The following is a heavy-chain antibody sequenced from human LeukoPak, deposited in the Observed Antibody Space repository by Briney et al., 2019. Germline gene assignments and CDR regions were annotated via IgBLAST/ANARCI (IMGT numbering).Heavy chain of an antibody. Sequence: SETLSLTCAVYGGSFSGYYWSWIRQPPGKGLEWIGEINHSGSTNYNPSLKSRVTISVDTYKNQFSLKLSSVTAADTAVYYCARRYSSGWPFDYWGQGTLVTVSS. CDR3: ARRYSSGWPFDY. V-gene: IGHV4-34*01. CDR1: GGSFSGYY. D-gene: IGHD6-19*01. CDR2: INHSGST. J-gene: IGHJ4*02.